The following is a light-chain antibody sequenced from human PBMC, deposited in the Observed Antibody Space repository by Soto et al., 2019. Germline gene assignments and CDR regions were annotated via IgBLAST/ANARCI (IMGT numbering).Light chain of an antibody. Sequence: QSALTQPASVSGSPGQSITISCTGTSSDVGGYNYVSWYQQHPGKAPKLMIYEVSNRPSGVSNRFSGSKSVNTASLAISGLQAEDEADYYCSAYTSSKYVFGTGTKGTVL. V-gene: IGLV2-14*01. CDR2: EVS. CDR1: SSDVGGYNY. J-gene: IGLJ1*01. CDR3: SAYTSSKYV.